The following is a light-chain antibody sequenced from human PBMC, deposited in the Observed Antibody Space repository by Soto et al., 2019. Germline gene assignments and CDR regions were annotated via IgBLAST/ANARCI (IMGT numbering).Light chain of an antibody. Sequence: DIQLTQSPSFLSASVGDRVTITCRASQGISSYLAWYQQKPGKAPKLLIYAASTLQSGVPSRFSGSGSGTEFTLTISSLQPEDFATYYCQQHNSYGRITFGPGTKVDIK. CDR3: QQHNSYGRIT. J-gene: IGKJ3*01. CDR2: AAS. V-gene: IGKV1-9*01. CDR1: QGISSY.